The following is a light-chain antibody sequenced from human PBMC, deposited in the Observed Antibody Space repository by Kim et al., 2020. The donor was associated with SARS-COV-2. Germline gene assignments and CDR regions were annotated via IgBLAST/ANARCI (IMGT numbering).Light chain of an antibody. CDR3: QQYDKWPRT. CDR1: QSFSSN. Sequence: VSPGEGVTLACRASQSFSSNLAWYQQKPGQAPRLRIYGAYTRATGIPARFSGSGSGTEFTLTISSLQSEDFAVYYCQQYDKWPRTFGGGTKVDIK. J-gene: IGKJ4*01. V-gene: IGKV3-15*01. CDR2: GAY.